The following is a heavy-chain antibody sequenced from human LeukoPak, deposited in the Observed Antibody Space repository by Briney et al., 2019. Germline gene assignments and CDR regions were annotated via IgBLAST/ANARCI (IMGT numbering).Heavy chain of an antibody. CDR3: TRDSGLEYSSSWVDY. CDR2: IKSKAYGGTT. CDR1: GFTSGDFV. J-gene: IGHJ4*02. V-gene: IGHV3-49*04. Sequence: GRSLRLSCTASGFTSGDFVMSWVRQAPGKGLEWVGFIKSKAYGGTTEYAASVKGRFTISRDDSKSVAYLQMNSLKTEDTAVYYCTRDSGLEYSSSWVDYWGQGTLVTVSS. D-gene: IGHD6-6*01.